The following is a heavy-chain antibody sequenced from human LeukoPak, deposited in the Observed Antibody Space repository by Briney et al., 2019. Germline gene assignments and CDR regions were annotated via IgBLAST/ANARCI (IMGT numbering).Heavy chain of an antibody. CDR1: GFSPSNCGGA. CDR2: IYWDDDK. Sequence: SGPTLVKPTQTLTLTCTFPGFSPSNCGGAVVWVRQPPEKALEWLELIYWDDDKRYSPSLKSRLTITKDTSKIQVVLTMTNMDPVDTATYYGAHSTLYYGSGSGGDYWGQGTLVTVSS. J-gene: IGHJ4*02. V-gene: IGHV2-5*02. CDR3: AHSTLYYGSGSGGDY. D-gene: IGHD3-10*01.